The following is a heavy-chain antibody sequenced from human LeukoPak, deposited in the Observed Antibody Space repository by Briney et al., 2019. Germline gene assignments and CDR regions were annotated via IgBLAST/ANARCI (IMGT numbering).Heavy chain of an antibody. CDR2: IYSSGST. Sequence: SESLSLTCRVSGASINSGSNYWGWIRQPPGKALEWIGSIYSSGSTYYNPSLKSRVIIMIDTPKNHFSLTLSSVTAADTAVYYCARSDGYGLVGIWGQGTMVTVSS. V-gene: IGHV4-39*07. CDR1: GASINSGSNY. D-gene: IGHD3-10*01. J-gene: IGHJ3*02. CDR3: ARSDGYGLVGI.